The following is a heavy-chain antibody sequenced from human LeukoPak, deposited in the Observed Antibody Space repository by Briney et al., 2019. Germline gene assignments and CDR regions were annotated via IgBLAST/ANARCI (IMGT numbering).Heavy chain of an antibody. V-gene: IGHV1-18*01. CDR2: ISAYNGNT. Sequence: GASVKVSCKASGYTFTSYGISWVRQAPGQGLEWMGWISAYNGNTNYAQRVQGRVTMTTDTSTSTAYMELRSLRSDDTAVYYCARDVDTSMAYSFDCWGQGTLVTVSS. J-gene: IGHJ4*02. CDR1: GYTFTSYG. CDR3: ARDVDTSMAYSFDC. D-gene: IGHD5-18*01.